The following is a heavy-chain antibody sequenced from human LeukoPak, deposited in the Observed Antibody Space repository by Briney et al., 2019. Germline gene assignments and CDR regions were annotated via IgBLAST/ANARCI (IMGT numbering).Heavy chain of an antibody. D-gene: IGHD3-9*01. J-gene: IGHJ6*02. Sequence: SETLSLTCTVSGGSISSSTYYWSWIRQPPGKGLEWIGYIYYSGSTNYNPSLKSRVTISVDTSKNQFSLKLSSVTAADTAVYYCARHQLRYFGPLGGSGMDVWGQGTTVTVSS. V-gene: IGHV4-61*05. CDR2: IYYSGST. CDR1: GGSISSSTYY. CDR3: ARHQLRYFGPLGGSGMDV.